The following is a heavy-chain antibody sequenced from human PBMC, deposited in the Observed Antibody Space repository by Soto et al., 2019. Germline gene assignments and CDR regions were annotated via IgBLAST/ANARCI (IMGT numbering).Heavy chain of an antibody. V-gene: IGHV3-7*03. CDR1: GFTFSGYW. CDR2: IKQDGSEN. D-gene: IGHD1-26*01. CDR3: ARRGRRSGNYADAFDI. J-gene: IGHJ3*02. Sequence: HTGGSLRLSCAASGFTFSGYWMSWARQAPGKGLEWVANIKQDGSENYFVDSVKGRFTISRDNAKNSLYLQMNSLKTDDTAVYYCARRGRRSGNYADAFDIWGQGTMVTVSS.